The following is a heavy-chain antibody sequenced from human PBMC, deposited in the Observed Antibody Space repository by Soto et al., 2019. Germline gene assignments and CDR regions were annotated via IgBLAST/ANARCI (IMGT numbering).Heavy chain of an antibody. J-gene: IGHJ4*02. CDR1: GGSISSGDYY. CDR2: IYYSGST. V-gene: IGHV4-31*03. Sequence: QVQLQESGPGLVKPSQTLSLTCTVSGGSISSGDYYWIWIRQHPGKGLEWIGYIYYSGSTYYNPSLKSRVTISVDTSKNQFSLKLSSVTAADTAVYYCARWPQLEPRFDYWGQGTLVTVSS. D-gene: IGHD1-1*01. CDR3: ARWPQLEPRFDY.